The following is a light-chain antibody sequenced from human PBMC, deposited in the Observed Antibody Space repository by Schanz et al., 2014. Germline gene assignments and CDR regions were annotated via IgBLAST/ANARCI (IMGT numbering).Light chain of an antibody. CDR3: RQYGSLPET. J-gene: IGKJ1*01. CDR1: QSVGNE. Sequence: EIMMTQSPGTLSVSPGERATLSCRASQSVGNELAWYQQKPGQAPSLLIYGASTRATGIPARFSGSGSGTDFTLTISRLGPEDFAVYYCRQYGSLPETFGQGTKVQIK. CDR2: GAS. V-gene: IGKV3-15*01.